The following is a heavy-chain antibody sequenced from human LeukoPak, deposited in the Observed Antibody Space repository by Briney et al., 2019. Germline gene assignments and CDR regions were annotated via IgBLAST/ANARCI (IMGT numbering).Heavy chain of an antibody. D-gene: IGHD3-22*01. CDR3: AKSVRRSITMIVVVITEFDY. V-gene: IGHV3-23*01. J-gene: IGHJ4*02. CDR1: GFTFSSYA. Sequence: PAGSLRLSCAASGFTFSSYAMSWVRQAPGKGLEWVSAISGSGGSTYYADSVKGRFTISRDNSKNTLYLQMNSLRAGDTAVYYCAKSVRRSITMIVVVITEFDYWGQGTLVTVSS. CDR2: ISGSGGST.